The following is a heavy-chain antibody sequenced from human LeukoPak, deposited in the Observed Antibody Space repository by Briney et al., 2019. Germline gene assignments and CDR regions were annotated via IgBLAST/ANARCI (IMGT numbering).Heavy chain of an antibody. Sequence: PGGSLRLSCAASGFTFSSHGMNWVRRAPGKGLEWVSGIIPSGHTTYYADSVRGRFTISRDNSRNTLYLQMNSLRAEDTAVYYCAKDDRWLHCCWGQGTLVTVSA. CDR3: AKDDRWLHCC. V-gene: IGHV3-23*01. CDR2: IIPSGHTT. J-gene: IGHJ4*02. CDR1: GFTFSSHG. D-gene: IGHD5-24*01.